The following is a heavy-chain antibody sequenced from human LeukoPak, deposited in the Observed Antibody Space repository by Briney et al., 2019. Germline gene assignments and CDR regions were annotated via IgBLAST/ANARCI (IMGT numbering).Heavy chain of an antibody. D-gene: IGHD6-19*01. V-gene: IGHV3-48*01. CDR3: AKDTSEYQWGGDYFDY. CDR2: ITISTGII. Sequence: GGSLRLSCAASGFTFSSYAMSWVRQAPGKGLEWVAYITISTGIIYYADSVKGRFTISRDNSKNTLYLQMNSLRAEDTAVYYCAKDTSEYQWGGDYFDYWGQGTLVTVSS. CDR1: GFTFSSYA. J-gene: IGHJ4*02.